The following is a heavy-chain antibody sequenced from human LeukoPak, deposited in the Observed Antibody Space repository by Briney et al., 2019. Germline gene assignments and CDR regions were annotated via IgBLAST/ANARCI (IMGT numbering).Heavy chain of an antibody. CDR2: ISSTSNTI. CDR1: GFIFSNYS. CDR3: ARPSRITGPAY. D-gene: IGHD3-16*01. V-gene: IGHV3-48*02. J-gene: IGHJ4*02. Sequence: GGSLTLTCAASGFIFSNYSMNWVRQAPGKGLEWVSWISSTSNTIYYADSVKGRFTISRDNAKNSLDLQMNSLRDEDTAVYYCARPSRITGPAYWGEGSSVTVPS.